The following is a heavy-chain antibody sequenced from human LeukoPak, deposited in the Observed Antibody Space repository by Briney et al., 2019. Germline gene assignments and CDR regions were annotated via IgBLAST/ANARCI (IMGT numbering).Heavy chain of an antibody. J-gene: IGHJ4*02. CDR3: ARMAGDSSGYNPIDY. D-gene: IGHD3-22*01. CDR2: INPSGGST. V-gene: IGHV1-46*01. CDR1: GYTFTSYY. Sequence: ASVKVSCKASGYTFTSYYIHWVRQAPGQGLEWMGIINPSGGSTSYAQKFQGRVTMTRDTSTSTVYMELSRLRSDDTAMYYCARMAGDSSGYNPIDYWGQGTLVTVSS.